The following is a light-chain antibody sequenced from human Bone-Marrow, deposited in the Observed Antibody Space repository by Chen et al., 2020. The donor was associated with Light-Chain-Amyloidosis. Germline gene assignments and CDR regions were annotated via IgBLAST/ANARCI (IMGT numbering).Light chain of an antibody. J-gene: IGLJ3*02. CDR3: QVWDMSSDRPV. Sequence: SYVLTQPSSVSVAPGQAATIARGGNNIGSTRVHWYQQTPGQAPLLVVYDDSDRPSGIPERLSGSKSGNTATLTISRVEAGDEADYYCQVWDMSSDRPVFGGGTKLTVL. V-gene: IGLV3-21*02. CDR1: NIGSTR. CDR2: DDS.